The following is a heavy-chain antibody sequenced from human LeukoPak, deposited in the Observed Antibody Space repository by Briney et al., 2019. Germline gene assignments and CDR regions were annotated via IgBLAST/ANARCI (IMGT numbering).Heavy chain of an antibody. CDR2: INHSGST. CDR1: GWTFSGYY. J-gene: IGHJ4*02. V-gene: IGHV4-34*01. Sequence: SKTLPLTCAVYGWTFSGYYWHWIRQPPGKGLEWIGEINHSGSTNYNPSLKSPVTISVDTSKNQFSMKLSSVTAADTAVYYCASWTLRSGSYYRNWGQGTLVTVSS. D-gene: IGHD1-26*01. CDR3: ASWTLRSGSYYRN.